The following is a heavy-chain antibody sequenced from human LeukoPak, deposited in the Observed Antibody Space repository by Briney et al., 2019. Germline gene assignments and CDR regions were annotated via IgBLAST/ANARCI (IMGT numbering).Heavy chain of an antibody. J-gene: IGHJ4*02. CDR1: GFIFSNSA. V-gene: IGHV3-30*18. Sequence: GGSLRLSCAASGFIFSNSAMHWVRQAPGKGLEWVAVISYDGSNKYYADSVKGRFTISRDNSKNTLYLQMNSLRAEDTAVYYCAKDIEEWLVKGGGCFDYWGQETLVTVSS. CDR3: AKDIEEWLVKGGGCFDY. D-gene: IGHD6-19*01. CDR2: ISYDGSNK.